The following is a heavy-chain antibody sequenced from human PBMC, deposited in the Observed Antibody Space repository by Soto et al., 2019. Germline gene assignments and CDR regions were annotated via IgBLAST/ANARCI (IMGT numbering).Heavy chain of an antibody. CDR3: ARGMTATIDY. V-gene: IGHV4-31*03. Sequence: SETLSLTCTVSGGSISSGGYYWSWIRQHPGKGLEWIGYIYYSGSTYYNPSLKSRVTISVDTSKNQFSLKLSSVTAADTAVYYCARGMTATIDYWGQGTLVTVSS. J-gene: IGHJ4*02. CDR1: GGSISSGGYY. D-gene: IGHD2-21*02. CDR2: IYYSGST.